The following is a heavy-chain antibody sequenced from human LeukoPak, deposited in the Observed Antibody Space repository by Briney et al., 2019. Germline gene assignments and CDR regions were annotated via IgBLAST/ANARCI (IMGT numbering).Heavy chain of an antibody. V-gene: IGHV3-21*01. CDR1: GFTFSSYS. Sequence: GGSLTLSCAASGFTFSSYSMNWVRQAPGKGLEWVSSISRSSNYIYYADSVKGRFTISRDNAKNSLYLQINSLRAEDTSVYYCARGENNYGYYYFDYWGQGTLVTVSS. CDR2: ISRSSNYI. CDR3: ARGENNYGYYYFDY. J-gene: IGHJ4*02. D-gene: IGHD5-24*01.